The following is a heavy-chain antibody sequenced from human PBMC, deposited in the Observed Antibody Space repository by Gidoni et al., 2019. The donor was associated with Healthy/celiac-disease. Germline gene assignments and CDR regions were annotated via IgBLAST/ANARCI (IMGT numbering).Heavy chain of an antibody. V-gene: IGHV3-30*18. D-gene: IGHD3-3*01. Sequence: QVQLVESGGGVVQPGRYLRISCAAAGFTFSSYGIHWVRQAPGKGLEWVAVISYDGSNKYYADSVKGRFTISRDNSKNTLYLQMNSLRAEDTAVYYCAKDRGASNHDFDLGYWGQGTLVTVSS. CDR1: GFTFSSYG. CDR2: ISYDGSNK. CDR3: AKDRGASNHDFDLGY. J-gene: IGHJ4*02.